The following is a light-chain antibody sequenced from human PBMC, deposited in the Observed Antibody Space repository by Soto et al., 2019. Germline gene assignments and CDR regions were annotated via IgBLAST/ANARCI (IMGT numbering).Light chain of an antibody. CDR3: SSYTSSSTLYV. CDR1: SSDVGGYNY. CDR2: DVS. Sequence: SVLTQPASVSGSRGQSITISCTGTSSDVGGYNYVSWYQQHPGKAPKLMIYDVSNRPSGVSNRFSGSKSGNTASLTISGLHAEDEADYYCSSYTSSSTLYVFGTGT. V-gene: IGLV2-14*01. J-gene: IGLJ1*01.